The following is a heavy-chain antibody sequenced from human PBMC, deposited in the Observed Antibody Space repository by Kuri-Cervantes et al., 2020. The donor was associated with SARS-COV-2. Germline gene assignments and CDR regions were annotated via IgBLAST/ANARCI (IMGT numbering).Heavy chain of an antibody. J-gene: IGHJ4*02. D-gene: IGHD2-2*01. CDR3: ARGGWTGYCSSTSCSITPFDY. CDR2: ISSDGNNK. V-gene: IGHV3-30-3*01. Sequence: GESLKISCAAPGFTFSNYPMHWVRQAPGKGLEWVAVISSDGNNKYYADSVKGRFTISRDNSKKTMYLQLSSQRAEDTAVYYCARGGWTGYCSSTSCSITPFDYWGQGTLVTVSS. CDR1: GFTFSNYP.